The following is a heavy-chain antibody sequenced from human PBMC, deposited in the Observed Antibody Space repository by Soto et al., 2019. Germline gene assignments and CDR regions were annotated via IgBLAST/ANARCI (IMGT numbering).Heavy chain of an antibody. D-gene: IGHD2-15*01. Sequence: QITLKESGPTLVKPTQTLTLTCTFSGFSLSTSGVGVGWIRQPPGKALEWLALIYWDDDKRYSPSLKSRLTITKDTSKNQVVLTMTNMDPVDTATYYCAHICSGRAAGDAFDIWGQGTMVTVSS. CDR2: IYWDDDK. J-gene: IGHJ3*02. CDR1: GFSLSTSGVG. V-gene: IGHV2-5*02. CDR3: AHICSGRAAGDAFDI.